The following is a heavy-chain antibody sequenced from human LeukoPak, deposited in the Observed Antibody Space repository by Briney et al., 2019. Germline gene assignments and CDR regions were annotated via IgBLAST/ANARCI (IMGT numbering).Heavy chain of an antibody. CDR2: IRSKAYGGTT. D-gene: IGHD3-10*01. V-gene: IGHV3-49*03. J-gene: IGHJ5*02. CDR1: GFTFGDYA. CDR3: TRDYYGSGSYYRGFDP. Sequence: GGSLRLSCTVSGFTFGDYAMSWFRQAAGKGLEWVGFIRSKAYGGTTEYAASVKGRFTISRDDSKSIAYLQMNSLKTEDTAVYYCTRDYYGSGSYYRGFDPWGQGTLVTVSS.